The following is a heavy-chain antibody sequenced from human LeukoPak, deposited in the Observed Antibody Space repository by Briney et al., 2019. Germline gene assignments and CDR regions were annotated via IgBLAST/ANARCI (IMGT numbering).Heavy chain of an antibody. D-gene: IGHD6-19*01. Sequence: ASVKVSCKASGYTFTDYYIRWVRQAPGQGLEWMGWINPNGGGAHYAQKFQGRVTMTRDASISTAYMEVSRLTYDDTAVYYCARVKGIRLAGPTFDYWGQGTLVTVSS. CDR1: GYTFTDYY. CDR2: INPNGGGA. CDR3: ARVKGIRLAGPTFDY. J-gene: IGHJ4*02. V-gene: IGHV1-2*02.